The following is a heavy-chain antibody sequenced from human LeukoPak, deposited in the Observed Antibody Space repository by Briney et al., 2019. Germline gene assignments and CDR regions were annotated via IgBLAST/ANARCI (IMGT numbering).Heavy chain of an antibody. CDR2: INPNSGGT. Sequence: ASVKVSCKASGYTFTGYYMHWVRQAPGQGLEWMGWINPNSGGTNYAQKFQGRVTMTRDTPISTAYMELSRLRADDTAVYYCARGRNIAVAGTRWFDPWGQGTLVTVSS. D-gene: IGHD6-19*01. CDR1: GYTFTGYY. V-gene: IGHV1-2*02. J-gene: IGHJ5*02. CDR3: ARGRNIAVAGTRWFDP.